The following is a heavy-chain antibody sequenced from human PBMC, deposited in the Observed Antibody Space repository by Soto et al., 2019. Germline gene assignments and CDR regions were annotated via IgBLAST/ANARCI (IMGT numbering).Heavy chain of an antibody. CDR3: ARAPLDSSGYPQCYFDY. CDR2: ISAYNGNT. J-gene: IGHJ4*02. CDR1: GYTFTSYG. Sequence: ASVKVSCKASGYTFTSYGISWVRQAPGQGLEWMGWISAYNGNTNYAQNLQGRVTMTTDTSTSTAYMELRSLRSDDTAVYYCARAPLDSSGYPQCYFDYWGPGTLVTVSS. D-gene: IGHD3-22*01. V-gene: IGHV1-18*01.